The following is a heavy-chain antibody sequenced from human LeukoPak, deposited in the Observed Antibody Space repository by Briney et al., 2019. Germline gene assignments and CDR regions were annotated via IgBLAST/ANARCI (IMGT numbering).Heavy chain of an antibody. CDR2: IWEEGSNK. Sequence: GGSLRLSCAASGFTVSSYGMHWVRQAPGKGLEWVAVIWEEGSNKYYADSVKGRFTIYRDNSKNTLYLQINSLRAEDTAVYYCAREYYYGSGSYYKTDPDYYYYGMDVWGQGTTVTVSS. CDR3: AREYYYGSGSYYKTDPDYYYYGMDV. CDR1: GFTVSSYG. J-gene: IGHJ6*02. D-gene: IGHD3-10*01. V-gene: IGHV3-33*01.